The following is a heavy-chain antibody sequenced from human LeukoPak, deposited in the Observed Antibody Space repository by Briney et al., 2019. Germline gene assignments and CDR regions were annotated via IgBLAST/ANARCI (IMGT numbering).Heavy chain of an antibody. Sequence: SQTLSLTCTVSGGSISSGSYYWSWIRQPAGKGLECIGRIYTSGSTNYNPSLKSRVTISVDTSKNQFSLKLSSVTAADTAVYYCARTWLGYYGMDVWGQGTTVTVSS. CDR2: IYTSGST. CDR1: GGSISSGSYY. D-gene: IGHD3-10*01. CDR3: ARTWLGYYGMDV. J-gene: IGHJ6*02. V-gene: IGHV4-61*02.